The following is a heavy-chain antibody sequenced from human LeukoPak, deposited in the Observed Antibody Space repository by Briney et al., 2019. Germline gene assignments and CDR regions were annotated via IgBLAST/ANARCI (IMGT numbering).Heavy chain of an antibody. V-gene: IGHV3-48*02. J-gene: IGHJ6*02. CDR3: VRGYHYGMDV. CDR1: EFXFSSYT. Sequence: PGGSLRLSCAASEFXFSSYTINWVRQAPGKGLEWVSYISSRSSSIYYADSVKGRFTISRDNAKNSLYLQMNSLRDEDTAVYYCVRGYHYGMDVWGQGTTVTVSS. CDR2: ISSRSSSI.